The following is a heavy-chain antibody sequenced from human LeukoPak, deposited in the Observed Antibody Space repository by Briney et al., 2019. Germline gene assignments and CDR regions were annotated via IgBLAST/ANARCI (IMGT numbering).Heavy chain of an antibody. CDR1: GYSISSGYY. CDR3: AREDDYIASNDYSSRDY. CDR2: MYHRGTT. D-gene: IGHD5-12*01. Sequence: SETLSLTCAVSGYSISSGYYWGWIRQPPGKGLEWIASMYHRGTTYYKSSLEGRLSIALDTSNNQFSLKVRSVTAADTAVYYCAREDDYIASNDYSSRDYWGQGILVTVSS. J-gene: IGHJ4*02. V-gene: IGHV4-38-2*02.